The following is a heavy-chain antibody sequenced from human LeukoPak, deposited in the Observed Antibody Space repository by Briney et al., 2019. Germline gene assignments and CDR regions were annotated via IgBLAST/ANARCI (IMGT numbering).Heavy chain of an antibody. J-gene: IGHJ3*02. D-gene: IGHD3-22*01. CDR3: AKDRDTYYYDSAGPGPDAFDI. CDR2: IYSGGST. V-gene: IGHV3-53*01. CDR1: GFTVSSNY. Sequence: PGGSLRLSCAASGFTVSSNYMSWVRQAPGKGLEWVSLIYSGGSTYYADSVKGRFTISRDNSKNTLYLQMNSLRAEDTAVYYCAKDRDTYYYDSAGPGPDAFDIWGQGTMVTV.